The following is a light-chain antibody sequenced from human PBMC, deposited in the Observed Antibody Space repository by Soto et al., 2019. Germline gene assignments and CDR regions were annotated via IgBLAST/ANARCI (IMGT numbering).Light chain of an antibody. CDR1: QSITRW. CDR2: KAS. J-gene: IGKJ3*01. CDR3: QQYNSYSS. Sequence: DIQMTQSPSTLSASVGDRVTITCRASQSITRWLAWYQQKPGKAPKLLIYKASNLGGGVPSRFSGDGSGTKFTLPISTLQPEDSATYYCQQYNSYSSFGPGTKVDIK. V-gene: IGKV1-5*03.